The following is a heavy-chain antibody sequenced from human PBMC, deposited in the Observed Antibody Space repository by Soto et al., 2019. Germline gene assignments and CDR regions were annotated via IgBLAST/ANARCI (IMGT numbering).Heavy chain of an antibody. D-gene: IGHD6-19*01. CDR2: IRTKSNNYAT. CDR1: GFAFSGFA. V-gene: IGHV3-73*01. J-gene: IGHJ3*01. CDR3: CSLRSSCSKDAFDL. Sequence: EVQLVESGGGLVQPGGSLKLSCAASGFAFSGFALHWVRQTSGRGLEWIGRIRTKSNNYATEYAASVNGKFIISGDDSEKTAYLQMKSLRTEDTALYYCCSLRSSCSKDAFDLWGQGTMVTVSP.